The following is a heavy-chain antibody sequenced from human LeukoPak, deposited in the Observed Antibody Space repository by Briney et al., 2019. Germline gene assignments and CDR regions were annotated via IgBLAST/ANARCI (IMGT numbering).Heavy chain of an antibody. Sequence: SVKVSCKASGGTFSSYAISWVRQAPGQGLEWMGRIIPILGIANYAQKFQGRVTITAGKSTSTAYMELSSLRSEDTAVYYCAREYSSSSFDYWGQGTLVTVSS. D-gene: IGHD6-6*01. CDR2: IIPILGIA. CDR3: AREYSSSSFDY. J-gene: IGHJ4*02. V-gene: IGHV1-69*04. CDR1: GGTFSSYA.